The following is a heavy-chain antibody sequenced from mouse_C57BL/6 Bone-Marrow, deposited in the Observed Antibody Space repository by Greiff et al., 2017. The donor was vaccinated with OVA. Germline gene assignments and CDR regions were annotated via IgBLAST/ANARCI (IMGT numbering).Heavy chain of an antibody. V-gene: IGHV1-55*01. CDR3: ARAWDGVPLDF. J-gene: IGHJ4*01. D-gene: IGHD4-1*01. CDR1: GYTFTSYW. Sequence: VQLQQPGAELVKPGASVTMSCKASGYTFTSYWITWVKQRPGQGLEWIGDIYPGSGSTNYNEKFKSKATLTVDTSSSTTYMQLSSLTSEDSAVYDCARAWDGVPLDFWGQGTSVTVSA. CDR2: IYPGSGST.